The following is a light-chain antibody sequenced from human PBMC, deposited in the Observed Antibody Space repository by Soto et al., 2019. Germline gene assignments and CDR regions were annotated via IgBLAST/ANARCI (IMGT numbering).Light chain of an antibody. J-gene: IGKJ2*01. V-gene: IGKV3-15*01. CDR1: ESLSTF. CDR2: GAS. Sequence: EIVLTQSPGTLSVSPGERVTLSCRASESLSTFLAWYQQKPGPAPRLLIYGASTKATGIPARFSGSGSATDFTLTISSLQSEDSAVYYCQSYNDWPFAFGQGTKLEI. CDR3: QSYNDWPFA.